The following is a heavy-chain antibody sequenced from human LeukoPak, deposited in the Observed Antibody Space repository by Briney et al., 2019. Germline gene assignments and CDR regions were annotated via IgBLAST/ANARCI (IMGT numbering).Heavy chain of an antibody. V-gene: IGHV3-53*01. CDR2: IYSGGTT. CDR1: GFTVRSNY. D-gene: IGHD3-10*01. J-gene: IGHJ3*01. CDR3: ARVSTMIRGMHDTFDV. Sequence: GGSLRLSCAASGFTVRSNYMNWVRQAPGEGLEWVSVIYSGGTTYYADSVKGRFTTSRDNSKNTVYLQLNSLRADDTAVYYCARVSTMIRGMHDTFDVWGQGTVVTVSS.